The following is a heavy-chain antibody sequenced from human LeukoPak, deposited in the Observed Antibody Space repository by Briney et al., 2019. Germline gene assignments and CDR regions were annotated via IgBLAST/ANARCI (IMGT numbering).Heavy chain of an antibody. D-gene: IGHD3-3*01. CDR1: DGSISSSSYF. CDR2: IYYSGST. V-gene: IGHV4-39*01. J-gene: IGHJ6*02. Sequence: SETLSLTCTVSDGSISSSSYFWGWIRQPPGMRLEWVGNIYYSGSTFYNPSLKSRFTISVDTSKNQFSLKLSSVTAADTAVYYCSRSVTTSYYYYGMDVWGQGTTVTVSS. CDR3: SRSVTTSYYYYGMDV.